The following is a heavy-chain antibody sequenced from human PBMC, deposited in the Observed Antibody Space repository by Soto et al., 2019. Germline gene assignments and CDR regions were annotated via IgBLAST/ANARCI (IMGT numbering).Heavy chain of an antibody. CDR2: IYYSGST. CDR1: GGSISSYY. V-gene: IGHV4-59*01. CDR3: ARAPVSVVVAATLFDY. D-gene: IGHD2-15*01. J-gene: IGHJ4*02. Sequence: TSETLSLTCTVSGGSISSYYWSWIRQPPGKGLEWIGYIYYSGSTNYNPSLKSRVNISVDTSKNQFSLKLSSVTAADTAVYYFARAPVSVVVAATLFDYWGQGTLVTVSS.